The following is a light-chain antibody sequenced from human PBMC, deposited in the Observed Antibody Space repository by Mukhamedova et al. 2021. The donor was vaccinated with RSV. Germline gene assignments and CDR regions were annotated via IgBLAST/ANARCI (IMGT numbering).Light chain of an antibody. V-gene: IGKV3-11*01. Sequence: GQPLRLLIYDSSMRATGVPARFSGSGSGTDFTLTISSLEPDDFGVYYCQQHFRRPPTFGGGTKVEIK. CDR2: DSS. CDR3: QQHFRRPPT. J-gene: IGKJ4*01.